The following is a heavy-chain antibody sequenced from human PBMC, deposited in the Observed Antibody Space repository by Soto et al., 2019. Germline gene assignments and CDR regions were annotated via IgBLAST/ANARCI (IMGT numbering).Heavy chain of an antibody. Sequence: PGGSLRLSCAASGFTFSSYAMSWVRQAPGKGLEWVSAISGSGGSTYYADSVKGRFTISRDNSKNTLYLQVNSLRAEDTAVYYCAKWEMLLRYFDWSHFDYWGQGTLVTVSS. CDR2: ISGSGGST. CDR3: AKWEMLLRYFDWSHFDY. J-gene: IGHJ4*02. D-gene: IGHD3-9*01. CDR1: GFTFSSYA. V-gene: IGHV3-23*01.